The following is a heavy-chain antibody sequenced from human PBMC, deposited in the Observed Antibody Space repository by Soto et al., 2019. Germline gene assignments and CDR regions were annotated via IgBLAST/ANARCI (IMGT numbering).Heavy chain of an antibody. J-gene: IGHJ4*02. Sequence: QVQLQESGPGLVKPSETLSLTCTVSGGSISGYYWSWIRQPPGKGLEWIGHMYYSGSTNYNPSLKSRAPISVDTSKNQFSLKLSSVTAADTAVYYCARVGGVAVRVFDYWGQGPLVTVSS. CDR3: ARVGGVAVRVFDY. CDR2: MYYSGST. CDR1: GGSISGYY. D-gene: IGHD3-16*01. V-gene: IGHV4-59*01.